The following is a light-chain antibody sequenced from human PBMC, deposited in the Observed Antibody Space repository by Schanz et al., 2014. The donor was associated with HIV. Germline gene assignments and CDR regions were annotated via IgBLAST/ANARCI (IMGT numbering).Light chain of an antibody. V-gene: IGLV2-8*01. J-gene: IGLJ3*02. CDR3: SSYAATSNVL. CDR2: EVS. CDR1: SSDVGGHNY. Sequence: QSALTQPPSASGSPGQSVTISCTGTSSDVGGHNYVSWYQHHPGKAPKLIIFEVSERPSGVPDRFSGSKSGNTASLTVSGLQADDEADYYCSSYAATSNVLFGGGTKLTVL.